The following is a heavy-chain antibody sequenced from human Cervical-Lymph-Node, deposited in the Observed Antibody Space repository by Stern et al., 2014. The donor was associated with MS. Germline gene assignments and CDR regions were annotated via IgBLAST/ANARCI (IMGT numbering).Heavy chain of an antibody. Sequence: QVQLGQSGAEVKKPGASVKVSCKASGYTFTTFYIHWLRQAPGQGLEWMGIINPSGGSTSYAQNFQGRVTMTMDTSASTGSMELSSLRSEDTAVYYCARSPALSYSIDYWGQGTLVTVSS. CDR2: INPSGGST. CDR3: ARSPALSYSIDY. CDR1: GYTFTTFY. V-gene: IGHV1-46*01. J-gene: IGHJ4*02. D-gene: IGHD4-11*01.